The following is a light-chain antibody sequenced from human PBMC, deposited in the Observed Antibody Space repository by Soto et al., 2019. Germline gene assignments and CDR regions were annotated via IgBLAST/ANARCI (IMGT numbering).Light chain of an antibody. J-gene: IGKJ4*01. CDR1: LNVNSY. V-gene: IGKV3-11*01. CDR3: QDRGNWPLFT. Sequence: VLTQSPATLSLSPGERATLSCRASLNVNSYLAWYQQKPGQAPRLLIYDASHRATGIPARFTGSGSGTDFTLTISRLEPEDFAVYYCQDRGNWPLFTFGGGTKVDIK. CDR2: DAS.